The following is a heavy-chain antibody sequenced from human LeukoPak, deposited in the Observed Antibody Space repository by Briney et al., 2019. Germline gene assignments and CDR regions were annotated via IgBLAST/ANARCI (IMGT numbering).Heavy chain of an antibody. CDR3: ARDYRAGKLPIDY. CDR1: GFTFSSYG. CDR2: IRYDGSNK. V-gene: IGHV3-30*02. Sequence: GGSLRLSCAASGFTFSSYGMHWVRQAPGKGLEWVAFIRYDGSNKYYADSVKGRFTISRDNSKNTLYLQMNSLRAEDTAVYYCARDYRAGKLPIDYWGQGTLVTVSS. D-gene: IGHD6-19*01. J-gene: IGHJ4*02.